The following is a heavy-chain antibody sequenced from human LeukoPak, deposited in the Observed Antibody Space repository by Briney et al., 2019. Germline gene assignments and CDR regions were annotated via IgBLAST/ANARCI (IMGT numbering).Heavy chain of an antibody. CDR1: GGSLSDDY. V-gene: IGHV4-4*07. Sequence: SGTLSLTCSVSGGSLSDDYWSWTRQTAGKGLEWIGRIYTTGRTNYNPSLKSRVTMSIDTSKRQFSLKLSSVTAADTAVYYCARGKVVAGTPGQNSWDYWGQGTLVTVSS. CDR3: ARGKVVAGTPGQNSWDY. J-gene: IGHJ4*02. D-gene: IGHD6-19*01. CDR2: IYTTGRT.